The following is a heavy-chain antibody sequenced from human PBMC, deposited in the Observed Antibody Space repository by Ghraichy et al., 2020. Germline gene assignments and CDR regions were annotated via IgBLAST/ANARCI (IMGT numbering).Heavy chain of an antibody. CDR2: ISRNGRDT. CDR3: VREGQELGKSGFDL. CDR1: GFNFRDYY. D-gene: IGHD1-7*01. V-gene: IGHV3-11*06. Sequence: GGSLRLSCAASGFNFRDYYMSWIRQAPGKGLEWVSLISRNGRDTNYADSVRGRFTISSDNAKNALFLQVNTLRAEDTAVYYCVREGQELGKSGFDLWGQGTPVTVSS. J-gene: IGHJ5*02.